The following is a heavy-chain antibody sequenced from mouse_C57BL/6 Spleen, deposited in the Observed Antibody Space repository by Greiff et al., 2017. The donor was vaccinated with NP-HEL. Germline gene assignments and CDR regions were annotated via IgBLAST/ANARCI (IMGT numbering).Heavy chain of an antibody. J-gene: IGHJ1*03. CDR1: GYTFTDYN. D-gene: IGHD2-4*01. CDR3: ARKKLYYDYDRYFDV. CDR2: INPNNGGT. Sequence: EVQLQQSGPELVKPGASVKIPCKASGYTFTDYNMDWVKQSHGKSLEWIGDINPNNGGTIYNQKFKGKATLTVDKSSSTAYMELRSLTSEDTAVYYCARKKLYYDYDRYFDVWGTGTTVTVSS. V-gene: IGHV1-18*01.